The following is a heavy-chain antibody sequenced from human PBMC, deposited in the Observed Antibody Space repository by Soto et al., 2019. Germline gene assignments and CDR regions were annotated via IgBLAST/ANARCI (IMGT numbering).Heavy chain of an antibody. CDR2: ISSNGGST. V-gene: IGHV3-64*01. J-gene: IGHJ4*02. D-gene: IGHD5-12*01. CDR1: GFTFSSYA. Sequence: EVQLVESGGGLVQPGGSLRLSCAASGFTFSSYAMHWVRQAPGKGLEYVSTISSNGGSTYYANSVKGRFTISRDNSKNTLYLQMGSLRAEDMAVYYCARDVGEYSGYVLDYWGQGTLVTVSS. CDR3: ARDVGEYSGYVLDY.